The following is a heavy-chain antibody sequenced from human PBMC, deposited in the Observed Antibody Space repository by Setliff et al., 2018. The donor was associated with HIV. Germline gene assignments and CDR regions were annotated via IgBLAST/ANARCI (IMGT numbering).Heavy chain of an antibody. D-gene: IGHD5-18*01. CDR3: ARRDGYSYGFYFDY. Sequence: SETLSLTCTVSGGSISNYYWSWVRQPPGKGLEWIGYIYTSGSTNYNPSLRSRVTISIDTSKNQFSLKLNSVTAADTAVYYCARRDGYSYGFYFDYWGQGTLVTVSS. CDR2: IYTSGST. J-gene: IGHJ4*02. CDR1: GGSISNYY. V-gene: IGHV4-4*09.